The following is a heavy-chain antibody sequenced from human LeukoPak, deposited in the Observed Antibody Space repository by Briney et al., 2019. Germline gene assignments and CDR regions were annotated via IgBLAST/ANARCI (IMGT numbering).Heavy chain of an antibody. D-gene: IGHD3-16*02. CDR2: IYSDGTT. CDR1: GFTLRVNY. Sequence: PGGSLRLSCVASGFTLRVNYMTWIRQTPGRGLEWVSVIYSDGTTKYADSAKGRFTISRDNSKNTLYLQMNSLRAEDTAVYYCAGELSSYGMDVWGQGTTVTVSS. J-gene: IGHJ6*02. V-gene: IGHV3-53*05. CDR3: AGELSSYGMDV.